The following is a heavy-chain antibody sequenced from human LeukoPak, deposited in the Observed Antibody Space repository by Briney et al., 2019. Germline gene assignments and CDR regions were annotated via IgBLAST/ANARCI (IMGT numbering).Heavy chain of an antibody. J-gene: IGHJ4*02. CDR3: ARSPIAAAGTILDY. CDR2: IYPGDSDT. Sequence: NHGESLKISCKGSGYSFTSYWIGWVRQMPGKGLEWMGIIYPGDSDTRYSPSFQGQVTISADKSISTAYPQWSSLKASDTAMYYCARSPIAAAGTILDYWGQGTLVTVSS. CDR1: GYSFTSYW. V-gene: IGHV5-51*01. D-gene: IGHD6-13*01.